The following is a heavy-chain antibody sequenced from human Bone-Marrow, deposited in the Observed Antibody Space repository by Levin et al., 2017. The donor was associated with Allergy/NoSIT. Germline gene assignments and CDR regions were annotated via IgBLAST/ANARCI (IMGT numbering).Heavy chain of an antibody. CDR1: GGFMSSGDW. CDR3: VRNGYYALDY. V-gene: IGHV4-4*02. D-gene: IGHD3-10*01. J-gene: IGHJ4*02. CDR2: IHHRGST. Sequence: PSETLSLTCAVPGGFMSSGDWWSWVRQPPGKGLEWIGEIHHRGSTNYNPSLKSRVTISVDQSKNQFSLKVNSVTAADTASYYCVRNGYYALDYWGQGILVTVSS.